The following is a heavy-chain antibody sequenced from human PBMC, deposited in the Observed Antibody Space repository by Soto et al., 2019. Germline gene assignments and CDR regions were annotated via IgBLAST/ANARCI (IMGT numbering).Heavy chain of an antibody. D-gene: IGHD2-15*01. CDR3: ARGSVVAATLFDY. CDR2: IYYSGST. J-gene: IGHJ4*02. V-gene: IGHV4-31*03. CDR1: GGSISSGGYY. Sequence: QVQLQESGPGLVKPSQTLSLTCTVSGGSISSGGYYWSWIRQHPGKGLEWIGYIYYSGSTYYNPSLMSRVTTSVATSKNQFSLKLSSVTAADTAVDYCARGSVVAATLFDYWGQGTLVTVSS.